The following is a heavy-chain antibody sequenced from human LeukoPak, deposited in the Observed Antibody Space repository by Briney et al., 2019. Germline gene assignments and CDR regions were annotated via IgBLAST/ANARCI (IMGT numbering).Heavy chain of an antibody. CDR2: IYTSGST. V-gene: IGHV4-4*07. CDR1: GGSISYY. D-gene: IGHD3-3*01. CDR3: ARDRGVWNEGAYYGNWVDP. J-gene: IGHJ5*02. Sequence: SETLSLTCTVSGGSISYYWSWIRQAAGKGLEWIGRIYTSGSTNYNPSLKSRVTMSVDTSKNQFSLKLSSVTAADTAVYYCARDRGVWNEGAYYGNWVDPWGQGTLVTVSS.